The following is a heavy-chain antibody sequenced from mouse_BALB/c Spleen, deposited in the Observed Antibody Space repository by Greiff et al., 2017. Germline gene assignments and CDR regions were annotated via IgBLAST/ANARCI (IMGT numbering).Heavy chain of an antibody. CDR3: ARRGDYSWFAY. J-gene: IGHJ3*01. CDR2: ISNGGGST. D-gene: IGHD1-1*01. V-gene: IGHV5-12-2*01. Sequence: EVKVEESGGGLVQPGGSLKLSCAASGFTFSSYTMSWVRQTPEKRLEWVAYISNGGGSTYYPDTVKGRFTISRDNAKNTLYLQMSSLKSEDTAMYYCARRGDYSWFAYWGQGTLVTVSA. CDR1: GFTFSSYT.